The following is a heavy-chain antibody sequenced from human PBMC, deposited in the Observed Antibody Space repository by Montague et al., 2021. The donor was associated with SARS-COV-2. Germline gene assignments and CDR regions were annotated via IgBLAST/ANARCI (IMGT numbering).Heavy chain of an antibody. CDR1: GFTVSSYA. CDR3: AKVKHVRYDFWSGYRGAYFDY. J-gene: IGHJ4*02. V-gene: IGHV3-23*03. Sequence: SLRLTCAASGFTVSSYAMSGVRQAPVKGLEWVSLIYSGGGSPYYXYSXHVRFTISRDNSKNTLYLQMNSLRAEDTAVYYCAKVKHVRYDFWSGYRGAYFDYWGQGTLVTVSS. D-gene: IGHD3-3*01. CDR2: IYSGGGSP.